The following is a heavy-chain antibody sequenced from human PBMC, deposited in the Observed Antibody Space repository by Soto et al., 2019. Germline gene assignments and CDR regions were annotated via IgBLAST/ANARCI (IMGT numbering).Heavy chain of an antibody. CDR2: IYYSGAA. CDR1: CHSISSSTYY. CDR3: ARLAYSGYFQT. D-gene: IGHD2-21*01. V-gene: IGHV4-39*02. Sequence: PSETLSLTCDVACHSISSSTYYWGWIRQPPGKGLEWLASIYYSGAAYYNPSLRSRVSISVDTSNNRFSLALTSLTAADTAVYFCARLAYSGYFQTWGQGSLVTVS. J-gene: IGHJ1*01.